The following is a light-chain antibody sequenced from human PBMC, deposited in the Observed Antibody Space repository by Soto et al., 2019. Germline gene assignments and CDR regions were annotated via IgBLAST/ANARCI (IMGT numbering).Light chain of an antibody. V-gene: IGKV1-12*01. Sequence: DLPMTQSPSFVSASVGDRVTITCRASQGISTWLAWYQQKPGRAPYLLIYAASTLQSGVPSRFSGSGSGTDFTLTISSLQPEDFGTYYCQQAYAFPRTFGGGTRVEI. CDR1: QGISTW. CDR3: QQAYAFPRT. J-gene: IGKJ4*01. CDR2: AAS.